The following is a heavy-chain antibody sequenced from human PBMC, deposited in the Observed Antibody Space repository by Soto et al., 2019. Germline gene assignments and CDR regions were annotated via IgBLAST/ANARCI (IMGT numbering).Heavy chain of an antibody. CDR3: ARGLYSSSPYYYYYYGMDV. CDR2: ISSSGSTI. D-gene: IGHD6-6*01. Sequence: GGSLRLSCAASGFTFSDYYMSWIRQAPGKGLEWVSYISSSGSTIYYADSVKGRFTISRDNSKNTLYLQMNSLRAEDTAVYYCARGLYSSSPYYYYYYGMDVWGQGTTVIVSS. CDR1: GFTFSDYY. J-gene: IGHJ6*02. V-gene: IGHV3-11*04.